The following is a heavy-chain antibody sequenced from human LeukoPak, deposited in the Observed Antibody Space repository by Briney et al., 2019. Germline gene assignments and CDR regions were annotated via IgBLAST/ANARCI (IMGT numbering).Heavy chain of an antibody. CDR1: GGSISSSSYY. D-gene: IGHD3-3*02. J-gene: IGHJ6*03. Sequence: SETLSLTCTVSGGSISSSSYYWGWIRQPPGKGLEWIGSIYYSGSTYYNPSLKSRVTISVDTSKNQFSLKLSSVTAADTAVYYCARLHFHYMDVWGKGTTVTVSS. CDR2: IYYSGST. CDR3: ARLHFHYMDV. V-gene: IGHV4-39*07.